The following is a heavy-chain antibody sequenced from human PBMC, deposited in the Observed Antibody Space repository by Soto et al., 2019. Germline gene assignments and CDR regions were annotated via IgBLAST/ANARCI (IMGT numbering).Heavy chain of an antibody. CDR3: ARGPRYCSSSICFAGVTWIDP. CDR2: ISSYNGNT. V-gene: IGHV1-18*04. Sequence: ASVKISCKASGYTFTTYGISWVRQAPGQGLEWMGWISSYNGNTNYAQRVQDRVTMTTDTSTSTTYMELRSLRSDDTAVYYCARGPRYCSSSICFAGVTWIDPWGQGTLVTVSS. CDR1: GYTFTTYG. J-gene: IGHJ5*02. D-gene: IGHD2-2*01.